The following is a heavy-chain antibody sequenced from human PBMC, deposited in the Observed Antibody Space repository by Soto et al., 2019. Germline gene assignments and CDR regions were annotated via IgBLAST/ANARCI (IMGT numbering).Heavy chain of an antibody. J-gene: IGHJ6*03. V-gene: IGHV4-59*08. CDR2: IYYRGST. CDR3: ARLSNTWDYYYYYMDV. Sequence: SETLSLTCTVSGGSISSYYWSWIRQPPGKGLEWIGYIYYRGSTNYNPSLRSRVTISVDTSKNQFSLKLSSVTAADTAVYYCARLSNTWDYYYYYMDVWGKGTTVTVSS. CDR1: GGSISSYY. D-gene: IGHD6-13*01.